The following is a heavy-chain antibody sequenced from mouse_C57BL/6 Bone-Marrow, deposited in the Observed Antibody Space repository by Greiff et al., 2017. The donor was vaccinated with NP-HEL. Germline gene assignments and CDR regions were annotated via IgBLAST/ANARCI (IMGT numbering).Heavy chain of an antibody. D-gene: IGHD1-2*01. Sequence: VQLQQSGAELARPGASVKLSCKASGYTFTSYGISWVKQRTGQGLEWIGEIYPRSGNTYYNEKFKDKATLTADKSSSTAYMELRSLTSEDSAVYFCARKGVTTAYFDYWGQGTTLTVSS. V-gene: IGHV1-81*01. CDR3: ARKGVTTAYFDY. CDR1: GYTFTSYG. CDR2: IYPRSGNT. J-gene: IGHJ2*01.